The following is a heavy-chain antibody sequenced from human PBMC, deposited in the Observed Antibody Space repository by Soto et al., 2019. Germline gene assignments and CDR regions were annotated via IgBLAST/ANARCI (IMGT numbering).Heavy chain of an antibody. D-gene: IGHD5-12*01. CDR1: GYSFINYD. CDR3: ARGCGYHYYHHGMDV. V-gene: IGHV1-8*01. CDR2: MNPNSGNT. J-gene: IGHJ6*01. Sequence: ASVKVSCESSGYSFINYDIYWVRQATGQGLEWMGWMNPNSGNTATSKKFLGRVTMTRDTSISTAYLDLRSLISEDTALYFCARGCGYHYYHHGMDVWRQGTTVTVSS.